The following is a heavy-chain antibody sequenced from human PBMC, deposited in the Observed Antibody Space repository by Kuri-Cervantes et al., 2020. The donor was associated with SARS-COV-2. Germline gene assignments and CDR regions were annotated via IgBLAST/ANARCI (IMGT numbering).Heavy chain of an antibody. Sequence: ETLSLTCAASGFTFSSYSMNWVRQAPGKGLEWVANIKQDGSEKYYVDSVKGRFTISRDNAKNSLYLQMNSLRAEDTAVYYCARGDDITIFGVVIKGGTDYWGQGTLVTVSS. D-gene: IGHD3-3*01. V-gene: IGHV3-7*01. CDR3: ARGDDITIFGVVIKGGTDY. J-gene: IGHJ4*02. CDR1: GFTFSSYS. CDR2: IKQDGSEK.